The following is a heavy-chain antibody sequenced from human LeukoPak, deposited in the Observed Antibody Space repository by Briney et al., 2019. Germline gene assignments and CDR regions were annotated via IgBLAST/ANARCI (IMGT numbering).Heavy chain of an antibody. V-gene: IGHV3-33*01. Sequence: GGSLRLSCAASGFTFSSYGMHWVRQAPGKGLEWVAVIWYDGSNKYYADSVKGRLTISRDNSKNTLYLQMNSLRAEDTAVYYCARDGNWNEYYFDYWGQGTLVTVSS. CDR3: ARDGNWNEYYFDY. D-gene: IGHD1-1*01. CDR2: IWYDGSNK. CDR1: GFTFSSYG. J-gene: IGHJ4*02.